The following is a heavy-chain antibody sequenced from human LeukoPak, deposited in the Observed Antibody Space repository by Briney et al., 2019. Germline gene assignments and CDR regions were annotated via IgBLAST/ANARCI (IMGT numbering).Heavy chain of an antibody. J-gene: IGHJ4*02. CDR2: ISDIGSI. CDR1: GGSISSYY. Sequence: SETLSLTCTVSGGSISSYYWSWIRQPPGKGLEWIAYISDIGSINYNPSLKSRVTISLDTSKNQFSLKLTSVTAADTAVYYCAGHHPRNTVDFWGQGTLVTVSS. CDR3: AGHHPRNTVDF. V-gene: IGHV4-59*08. D-gene: IGHD2-8*02.